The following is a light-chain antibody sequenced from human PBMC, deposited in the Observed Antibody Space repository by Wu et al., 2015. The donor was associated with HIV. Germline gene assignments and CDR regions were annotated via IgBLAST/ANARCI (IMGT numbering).Light chain of an antibody. Sequence: DIQMTQSPSSLSASVGDRVTITCRASQGISNSLAWYQQKPGKAPKLLIYKASSLQRGVPSRFSGSGSETEFTLTITSPQPDDFATYYCQQHHSYPYTFGQGTKPEIK. CDR2: KAS. J-gene: IGKJ2*01. CDR1: QGISNS. V-gene: IGKV1-5*03. CDR3: QQHHSYPYT.